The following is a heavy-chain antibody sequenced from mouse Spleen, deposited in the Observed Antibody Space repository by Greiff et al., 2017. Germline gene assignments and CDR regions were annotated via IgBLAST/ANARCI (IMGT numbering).Heavy chain of an antibody. CDR3: ARREERQLRLFLYFDY. CDR2: IYPRSGNT. D-gene: IGHD3-2*02. CDR1: GYTFTSYG. J-gene: IGHJ2*01. V-gene: IGHV1-81*01. Sequence: QVQLKESGAELARPGASVKLSCKASGYTFTSYGISWVKQRTGQGLEWIGEIYPRSGNTYYNEKFKGKATLTADKSSSTAYMELRSLTSEDSAVYFCARREERQLRLFLYFDYWGQGTTLTVSS.